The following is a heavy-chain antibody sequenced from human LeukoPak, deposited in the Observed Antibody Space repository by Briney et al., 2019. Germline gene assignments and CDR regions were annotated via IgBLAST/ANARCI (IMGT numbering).Heavy chain of an antibody. CDR1: EFTFSNYW. CDR3: ARGGFGHNMDV. V-gene: IGHV3-74*01. D-gene: IGHD3-3*01. CDR2: INSDGSNT. Sequence: GGSLRLSCVASEFTFSNYWLHWVRQAPGKGPVWVSRINSDGSNTIYADSVKGRFTISRDNAKNTVYLQMNSLRVEDTAIYYCARGGFGHNMDVWGKGTTVTGSS. J-gene: IGHJ6*03.